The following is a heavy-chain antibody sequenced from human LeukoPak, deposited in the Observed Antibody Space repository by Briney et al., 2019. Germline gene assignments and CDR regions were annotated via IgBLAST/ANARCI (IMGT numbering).Heavy chain of an antibody. J-gene: IGHJ4*02. CDR1: GFTFSNYG. V-gene: IGHV3-30*18. CDR3: AKDPTHYRVWDDYDSTVLSY. CDR2: ISYDGSNK. Sequence: GRSLRLSCAASGFTFSNYGMHWVRQAPGKGLEWVAVISYDGSNKYYADSVKGRFTISRDNSKNTLYLQMNNLRAADTAVYYCAKDPTHYRVWDDYDSTVLSYWGQGTLVTVSS. D-gene: IGHD3-22*01.